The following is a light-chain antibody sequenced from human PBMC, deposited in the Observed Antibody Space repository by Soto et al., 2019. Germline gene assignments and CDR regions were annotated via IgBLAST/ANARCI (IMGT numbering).Light chain of an antibody. V-gene: IGKV1-5*01. CDR1: QSISSW. CDR2: DAS. J-gene: IGKJ1*01. CDR3: QQYNHYWT. Sequence: DIQMTQSPSTLSASVGDRVTITCRARQSISSWLAWYQQKPGKAPKVLIYDASSLESGVPSRFSGSGSGTEFSLTISSLQPDDFATYYCQQYNHYWTFGQGTRVEIK.